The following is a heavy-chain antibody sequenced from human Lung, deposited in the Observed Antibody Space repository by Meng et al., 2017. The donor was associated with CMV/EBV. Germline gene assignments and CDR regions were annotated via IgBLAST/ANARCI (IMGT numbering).Heavy chain of an antibody. CDR1: GFSLSTSGGG. Sequence: SGPXLVXPTQTLTLICTFSGFSLSTSGGGVGWSRQPPGKDLELLALIYWNDDKRYSPSVKSRLTITKDTSKNQVVLTMNNMDPVDTATYYCAHYDFWGGYYSDYWXQGTLVTVSS. V-gene: IGHV2-5*01. D-gene: IGHD3-3*01. CDR2: IYWNDDK. CDR3: AHYDFWGGYYSDY. J-gene: IGHJ4*02.